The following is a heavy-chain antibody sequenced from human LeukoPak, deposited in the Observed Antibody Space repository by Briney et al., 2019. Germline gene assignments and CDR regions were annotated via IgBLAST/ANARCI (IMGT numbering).Heavy chain of an antibody. D-gene: IGHD4-17*01. V-gene: IGHV3-23*01. Sequence: GRSLRLSCAASGFTFSSYAMHWVRQAPGKGLEWVSAISGSGGSTYYADSVKGRFTISRDNSNNTLYLQMNSLRAEDTAVFYCTRNPYGDYSFDYWGQGTLVTVSS. J-gene: IGHJ4*02. CDR1: GFTFSSYA. CDR2: ISGSGGST. CDR3: TRNPYGDYSFDY.